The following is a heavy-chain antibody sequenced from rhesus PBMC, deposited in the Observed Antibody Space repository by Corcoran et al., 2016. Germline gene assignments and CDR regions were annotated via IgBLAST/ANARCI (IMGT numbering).Heavy chain of an antibody. D-gene: IGHD5-30*01. Sequence: EVQLVETGGGLVQPGGSLKLSCAASGFTFSSYGMSWVRQAPGKGLEWVSAFNSGGGSTYYADSVKGRLTISRDNSKNTLSLKMNSLRAEDTAVYYCAKDPGYSGYWGQGVLVTVSS. CDR1: GFTFSSYG. CDR3: AKDPGYSGY. J-gene: IGHJ4*01. V-gene: IGHV3S5*01. CDR2: FNSGGGST.